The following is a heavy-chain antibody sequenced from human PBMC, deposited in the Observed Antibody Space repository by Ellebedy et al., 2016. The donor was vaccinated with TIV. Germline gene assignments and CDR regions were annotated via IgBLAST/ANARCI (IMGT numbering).Heavy chain of an antibody. J-gene: IGHJ4*02. Sequence: GESLKISXAASGFIFGSYGMHWVRQAPGKGLEWVTVISYEGSNEYYADSVKGRFTISRDNSKNTLYLQMNSLRAEDTAVYYCARGGTYSYDSSSCPDFDYWGQGTLVTVSS. CDR2: ISYEGSNE. CDR1: GFIFGSYG. D-gene: IGHD3-22*01. V-gene: IGHV3-30-3*01. CDR3: ARGGTYSYDSSSCPDFDY.